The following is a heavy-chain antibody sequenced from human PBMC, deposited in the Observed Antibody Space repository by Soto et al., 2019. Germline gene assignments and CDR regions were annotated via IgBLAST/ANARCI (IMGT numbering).Heavy chain of an antibody. J-gene: IGHJ5*02. V-gene: IGHV5-51*01. CDR2: IHPGDSDT. CDR1: GYSFTSYW. D-gene: IGHD5-18*01. Sequence: LGESLKISCKGSGYSFTSYWIGWVRQMPGKGLEWMGIIHPGDSDTRYSPSFQGQVTISADKSISTAYLQWSSLKASDTAMYYCARSGYSYVGWFDPWDPGTLLTGSS. CDR3: ARSGYSYVGWFDP.